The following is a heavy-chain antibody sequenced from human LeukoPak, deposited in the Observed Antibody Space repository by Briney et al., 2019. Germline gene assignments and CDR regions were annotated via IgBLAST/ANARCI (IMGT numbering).Heavy chain of an antibody. J-gene: IGHJ4*02. CDR2: IYPGDSDT. D-gene: IGHD2-2*01. CDR1: GYSFASYW. CDR3: ARQGGDCSSTSCYSAY. Sequence: GESLKISCKGSGYSFASYWIAWVRQMPGKGLEWMGIIYPGDSDTRYSPSFQGQVTISADKSISTAYLQWSSLKASDTAIYYCARQGGDCSSTSCYSAYWGQGTLVTVSS. V-gene: IGHV5-51*01.